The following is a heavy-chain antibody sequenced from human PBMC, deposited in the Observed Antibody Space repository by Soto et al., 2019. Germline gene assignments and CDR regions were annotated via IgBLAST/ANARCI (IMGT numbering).Heavy chain of an antibody. V-gene: IGHV1-69*13. D-gene: IGHD5-18*01. CDR3: ARDAWATANYYYYGMDG. J-gene: IGHJ6*02. CDR1: GGTFSSYA. CDR2: IIPIFGTA. Sequence: SVKVSCKASGGTFSSYAISWVRQAPGQGLEWMGGIIPIFGTANYAQKFQGRVTITADESTSTAYMELSSLRSEDTAVYYCARDAWATANYYYYGMDGWGQGTKVTVSS.